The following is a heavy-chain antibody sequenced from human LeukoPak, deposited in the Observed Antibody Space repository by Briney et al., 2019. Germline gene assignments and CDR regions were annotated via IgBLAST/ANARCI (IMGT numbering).Heavy chain of an antibody. CDR3: TRHVSGYSSFDY. Sequence: PGGSLRLSCAASGFTFSGSAMHWVRQASGKGLEWVGRIRSKANSYATAYAASVKGRFTISRDDSKNTAYLQMNSLKTEDTAVYYCTRHVSGYSSFDYWGQGTLVTVPS. D-gene: IGHD5-18*01. CDR1: GFTFSGSA. CDR2: IRSKANSYAT. J-gene: IGHJ4*02. V-gene: IGHV3-73*01.